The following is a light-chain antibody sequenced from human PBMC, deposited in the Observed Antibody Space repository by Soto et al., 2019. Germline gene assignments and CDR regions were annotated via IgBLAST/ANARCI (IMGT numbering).Light chain of an antibody. Sequence: EIPMTQSPSSLSASAGDRVTITCRASQSIATLLDWYQHKPGQAPKLLIYGTSSIVTGVPSRFSGSGSGTDFTLTISGLQFEDFVTYYCHQTYSSLYTFGQGTKVENK. CDR1: QSIATL. CDR2: GTS. J-gene: IGKJ2*01. V-gene: IGKV1-39*01. CDR3: HQTYSSLYT.